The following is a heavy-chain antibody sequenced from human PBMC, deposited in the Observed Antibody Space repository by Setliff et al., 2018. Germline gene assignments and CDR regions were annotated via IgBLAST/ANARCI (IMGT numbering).Heavy chain of an antibody. Sequence: ASVKVSCKASGYTFTTYAMNWVRQDPGQGLEWMGWINTNTGNPTYAQGFTGRFVFSLDTSVSTANLQISGLKAEDTAVYYCARANGSHDSSGYYWHYWGPGTLVTVSS. V-gene: IGHV7-4-1*02. CDR1: GYTFTTYA. CDR2: INTNTGNP. J-gene: IGHJ4*02. D-gene: IGHD3-22*01. CDR3: ARANGSHDSSGYYWHY.